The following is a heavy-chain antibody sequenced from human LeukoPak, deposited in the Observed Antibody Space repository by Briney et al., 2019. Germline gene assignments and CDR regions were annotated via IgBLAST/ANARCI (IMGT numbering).Heavy chain of an antibody. Sequence: GASVKVSCKASGYTSTSYGISWVRQAPGQGLEWMGWISAYNGNTNYAQKLQGRVTMTTDTSTSTAYMELRSLRSDDTAVYYCARDEDYDSSGYYSLGFDYWGQGTLVTVSS. CDR3: ARDEDYDSSGYYSLGFDY. CDR1: GYTSTSYG. D-gene: IGHD3-22*01. CDR2: ISAYNGNT. V-gene: IGHV1-18*01. J-gene: IGHJ4*02.